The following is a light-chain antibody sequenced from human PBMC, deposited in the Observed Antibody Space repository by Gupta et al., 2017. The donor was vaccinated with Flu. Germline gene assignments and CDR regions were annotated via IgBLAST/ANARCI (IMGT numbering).Light chain of an antibody. Sequence: QSALTQPAAVSGSPGQSITISCTGTSSDVCGYNYVSWYQQHPGKAPKLMIYAVSNRPSGVSNRFSGSKSGNTASLTISGLQADDEADYYCSSYTSSSTRVFGTGTKVTVL. CDR2: AVS. J-gene: IGLJ1*01. CDR1: SSDVCGYNY. CDR3: SSYTSSSTRV. V-gene: IGLV2-14*01.